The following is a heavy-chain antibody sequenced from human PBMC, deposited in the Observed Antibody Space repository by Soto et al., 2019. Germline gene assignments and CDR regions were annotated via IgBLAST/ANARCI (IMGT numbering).Heavy chain of an antibody. Sequence: QVTLKESGPPLVKPTESLTLTCTFSGFSLATHGVGVGWIRQPPGEALEWLAVISWNDDNRYSPSLRSRITTAKDTSKNQVVLTMANMDPVDTATYYCAHARLLWVGGYFDYWGQGILVTVS. J-gene: IGHJ4*02. D-gene: IGHD3-10*01. CDR2: ISWNDDN. CDR3: AHARLLWVGGYFDY. V-gene: IGHV2-5*01. CDR1: GFSLATHGVG.